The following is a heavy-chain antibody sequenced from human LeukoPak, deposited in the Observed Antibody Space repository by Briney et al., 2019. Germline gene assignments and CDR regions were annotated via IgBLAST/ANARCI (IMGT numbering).Heavy chain of an antibody. D-gene: IGHD3-10*01. CDR2: IYTSGST. J-gene: IGHJ4*02. V-gene: IGHV4-61*02. CDR3: ARDPSKGSGSYPPV. Sequence: SETLSLTCTVSGGSLSSGSYYWSWIRQPAGKGLEWIGRIYTSGSTNYNPSLKSRVTISVDTSKNQFSLKLSSVTAADTAVYYCARDPSKGSGSYPPVWGQGTLVTVSS. CDR1: GGSLSSGSYY.